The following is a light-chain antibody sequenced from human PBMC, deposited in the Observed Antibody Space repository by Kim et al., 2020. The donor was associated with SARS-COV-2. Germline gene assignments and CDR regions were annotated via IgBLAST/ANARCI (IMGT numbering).Light chain of an antibody. Sequence: GGTVTLTCGLSSGSVSPQFYPTWYQQTPGQPPRRLIYSTDTRSSGVPDRFSGSILGNKAALTITGAQSDDESDYYCVLYMGSGFSVFGGGTKVTVL. CDR1: SGSVSPQFY. J-gene: IGLJ3*02. CDR3: VLYMGSGFSV. CDR2: STD. V-gene: IGLV8-61*01.